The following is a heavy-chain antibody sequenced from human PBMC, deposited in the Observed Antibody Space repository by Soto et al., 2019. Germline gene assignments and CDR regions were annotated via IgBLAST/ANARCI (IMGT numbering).Heavy chain of an antibody. D-gene: IGHD4-17*01. CDR3: AKGSFRDYRYFDY. V-gene: IGHV3-74*01. J-gene: IGHJ4*02. CDR1: GLIFSNYK. CDR2: INTDGSII. Sequence: GGSLRLSCAASGLIFSNYKMHWVRQAPGKGLVWVSRINTDGSIIDYADSVKGRFTVSRDNSKNTLYLQMNGLRAEDTAVYYCAKGSFRDYRYFDYWGQGALVTVSS.